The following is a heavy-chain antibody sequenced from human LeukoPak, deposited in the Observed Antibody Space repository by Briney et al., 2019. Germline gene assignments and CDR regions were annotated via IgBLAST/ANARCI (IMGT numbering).Heavy chain of an antibody. D-gene: IGHD2-2*02. Sequence: SETLSLTCTVSGGSVSTSHYYWGWIRQPPGKGLEWLGYIYYSGRTYHNPSLKSRVTISVDTSKNEFSLKLSSVTAADTAVYYCARSWAPGYCSSTTCYNFDYWGQGTLVTVSS. J-gene: IGHJ4*02. CDR2: IYYSGRT. V-gene: IGHV4-39*01. CDR3: ARSWAPGYCSSTTCYNFDY. CDR1: GGSVSTSHYY.